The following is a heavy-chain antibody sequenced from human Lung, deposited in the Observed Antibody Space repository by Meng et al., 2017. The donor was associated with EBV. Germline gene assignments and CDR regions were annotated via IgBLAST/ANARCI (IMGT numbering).Heavy chain of an antibody. CDR3: ANAGRFGESLGDY. V-gene: IGHV4-31*03. D-gene: IGHD3-10*01. CDR2: IYYTGSS. J-gene: IGHJ4*02. Sequence: QAQLQGSGPGLVQPSQTLSLTCTVSGGFFISGGYYWSWIRQQPGKGLEWIGYIYYTGSSFYNPSLKSRVTISVDTSKNQFSLNLSSVTAADTAVYSCANAGRFGESLGDYWGQGILVTVSS. CDR1: GGFFISGGYY.